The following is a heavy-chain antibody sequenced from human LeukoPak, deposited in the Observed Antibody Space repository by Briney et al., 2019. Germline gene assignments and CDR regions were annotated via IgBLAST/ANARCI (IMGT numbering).Heavy chain of an antibody. CDR3: ARGGTTGTTPGDYFDY. V-gene: IGHV3-21*01. CDR1: GFTFSSYS. D-gene: IGHD1-1*01. J-gene: IGHJ4*02. Sequence: GGSLRLSCAASGFTFSSYSMNWVRQAPGKGLEWVSSISSSSSYIYYADSVKGRFTISRDNAKNPLYLQMNSLRAEDTAVYYCARGGTTGTTPGDYFDYWGQGTLVTVSS. CDR2: ISSSSSYI.